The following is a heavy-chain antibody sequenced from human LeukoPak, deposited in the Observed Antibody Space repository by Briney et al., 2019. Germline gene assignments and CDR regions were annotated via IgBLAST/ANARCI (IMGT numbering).Heavy chain of an antibody. CDR2: ISWNSGSI. CDR3: ARECRRDGYNYPCDAFDI. J-gene: IGHJ3*02. V-gene: IGHV3-9*01. Sequence: PGGSLRLSCAASGFTFDDYAMHWVRQAPGKDLEWVSGISWNSGSIGYADSVKGRFTISRDNAKNTLYLQMNSLRAEDTAVYYCARECRRDGYNYPCDAFDIWGQGTLVTVSS. D-gene: IGHD5-24*01. CDR1: GFTFDDYA.